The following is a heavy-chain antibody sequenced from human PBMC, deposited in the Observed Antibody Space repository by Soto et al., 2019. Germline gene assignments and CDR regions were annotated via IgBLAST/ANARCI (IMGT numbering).Heavy chain of an antibody. D-gene: IGHD6-6*01. CDR1: GFSLSTSGVG. CDR3: ARSIAPRLFDY. Sequence: QITLKESGPTLVKPTQTLTLTCSFSGFSLSTSGVGVGWIRQPPGQALEWLALIYWDDDKRYSPSLKSRLTITKDTSKNQVVLTMTNMDPVDTATYYCARSIAPRLFDYWGPGTLVTVSS. CDR2: IYWDDDK. V-gene: IGHV2-5*02. J-gene: IGHJ4*02.